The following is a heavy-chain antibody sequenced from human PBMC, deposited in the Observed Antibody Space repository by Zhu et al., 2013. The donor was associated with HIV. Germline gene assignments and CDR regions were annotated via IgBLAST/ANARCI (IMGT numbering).Heavy chain of an antibody. Sequence: QVQLVQSGAEVKKPGSSVKVSCKASGGTFSSYAISWVRQAPGQGLEWMGGIIPIFGTANYAQKFQGRVTITADKSTSTAYMELSSLRSEDTAVYYCATLSGEGYSSSSAEKTFDYWGQGTLVTVSS. J-gene: IGHJ4*02. D-gene: IGHD6-13*01. CDR3: ATLSGEGYSSSSAEKTFDY. CDR1: GGTFSSYA. V-gene: IGHV1-69*06. CDR2: IIPIFGTA.